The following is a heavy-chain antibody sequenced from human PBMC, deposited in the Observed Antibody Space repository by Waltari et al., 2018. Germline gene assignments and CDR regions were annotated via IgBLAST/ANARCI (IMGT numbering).Heavy chain of an antibody. Sequence: QVQLQQWGAGLLKPSETLSLTCAVYGGSFSGYYWSWIRQPPGKGLEWIGEINHSGSTNYNPSLKSRVTISVDTSKNQFSLKLSSVTAADTAVYDCARARGGIAAALRGYYYYYYMDVWGKGTTVTVSS. CDR1: GGSFSGYY. J-gene: IGHJ6*03. D-gene: IGHD6-13*01. CDR3: ARARGGIAAALRGYYYYYYMDV. CDR2: INHSGST. V-gene: IGHV4-34*01.